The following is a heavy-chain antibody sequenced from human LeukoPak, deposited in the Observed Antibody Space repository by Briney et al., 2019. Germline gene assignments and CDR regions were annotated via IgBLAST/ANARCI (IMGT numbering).Heavy chain of an antibody. J-gene: IGHJ4*02. D-gene: IGHD1-20*01. CDR3: ARFGRIITAWLAGSVDS. CDR1: GGSINSSNHY. CDR2: IYYSGTT. V-gene: IGHV4-39*01. Sequence: SETLSLTCTVSGGSINSSNHYWAWIRQPPGKGLEWIGNIYYSGTTYYKSSLKSRGIISVDTSKNQFSLKLSSVSAADTAMYYCARFGRIITAWLAGSVDSWGQGTLVTVSS.